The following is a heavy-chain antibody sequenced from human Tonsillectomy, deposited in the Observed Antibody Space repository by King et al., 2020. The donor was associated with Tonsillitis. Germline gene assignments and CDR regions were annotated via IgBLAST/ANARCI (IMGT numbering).Heavy chain of an antibody. CDR1: GLTFNNAW. Sequence: VQLVESGGGLVRPGGSVRLSCAASGLTFNNAWMSWVRQAPGKGLEWVGLIKRKIDGGTTDYATPVKGRFTISRDDSQNTLYLQMNSLKTEDTAVYYCTTLGSFFHRSDYWGQGTLVSVSS. CDR2: IKRKIDGGTT. CDR3: TTLGSFFHRSDY. V-gene: IGHV3-15*01. D-gene: IGHD3-16*01. J-gene: IGHJ4*02.